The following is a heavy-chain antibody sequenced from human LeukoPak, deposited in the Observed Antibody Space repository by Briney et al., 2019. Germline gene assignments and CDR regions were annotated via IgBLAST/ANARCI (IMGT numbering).Heavy chain of an antibody. V-gene: IGHV3-33*06. Sequence: PGGSLRLSCAASGFTFSRYGMHWVRQAPGKGLEWVAVIWYDGSNKYYADSVKGRFTISRDNSKNTLYLQMNSLRAEDTAVYYCAKERYYYGSGSFDYWGQGTLVTVSS. CDR3: AKERYYYGSGSFDY. J-gene: IGHJ4*02. D-gene: IGHD3-10*01. CDR1: GFTFSRYG. CDR2: IWYDGSNK.